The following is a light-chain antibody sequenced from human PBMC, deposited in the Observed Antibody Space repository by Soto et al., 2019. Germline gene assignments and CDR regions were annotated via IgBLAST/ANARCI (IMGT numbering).Light chain of an antibody. CDR3: QLYKRNTWS. CDR2: GAS. J-gene: IGKJ1*01. Sequence: DIQMTQSPSTLSASVGGRVTITCRASQSVGTWVAWYQQKPGKAPKLLIYGASNLESGVPSRFSGSGSGTEFTLTITTLQPDDFAPHFCQLYKRNTWSFGPGTKVDIK. V-gene: IGKV1-5*01. CDR1: QSVGTW.